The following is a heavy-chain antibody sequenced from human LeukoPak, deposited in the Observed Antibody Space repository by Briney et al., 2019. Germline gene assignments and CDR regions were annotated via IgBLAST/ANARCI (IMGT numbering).Heavy chain of an antibody. Sequence: GGSLRLSCAASGFTFSSYAMHWVRQAPGKGREWVAVTSYDGSNKYYADSVKGRFTISRDNFKNTLYLQMNSLRAEDTAVYYCARARGITMIVVAPFDYWGQGTLVTVSS. CDR2: TSYDGSNK. CDR3: ARARGITMIVVAPFDY. V-gene: IGHV3-30-3*01. CDR1: GFTFSSYA. D-gene: IGHD3-22*01. J-gene: IGHJ4*02.